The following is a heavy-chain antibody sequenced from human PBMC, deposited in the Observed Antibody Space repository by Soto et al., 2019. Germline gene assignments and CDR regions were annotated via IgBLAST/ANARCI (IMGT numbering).Heavy chain of an antibody. J-gene: IGHJ4*02. V-gene: IGHV3-43*01. CDR2: ISWDGGST. CDR3: AKASKIKDIVVVPAAIAY. CDR1: GFTFDDYT. D-gene: IGHD2-2*01. Sequence: PGGSLRLSCSASGFTFDDYTMHWVRQAPGKGLEWVSLISWDGGSTYYADSVKGRFTISRDNSKNSLYLQMNSLRTEDTALYSCAKASKIKDIVVVPAAIAYWGQGPLVPVSS.